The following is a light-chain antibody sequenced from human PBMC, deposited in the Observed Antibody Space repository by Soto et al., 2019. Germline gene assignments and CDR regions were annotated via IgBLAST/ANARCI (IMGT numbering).Light chain of an antibody. V-gene: IGLV2-14*01. Sequence: QSALTQPASVSGSPGQSITISCTGTSSDVGGYNYVSWYQQHPGKAPKLMIYEVRNRPSGVSNRFSGSKSGNTASLTISGLQAEDEADYYCISYTSSSTRVFGTGTKVTVL. CDR2: EVR. J-gene: IGLJ1*01. CDR3: ISYTSSSTRV. CDR1: SSDVGGYNY.